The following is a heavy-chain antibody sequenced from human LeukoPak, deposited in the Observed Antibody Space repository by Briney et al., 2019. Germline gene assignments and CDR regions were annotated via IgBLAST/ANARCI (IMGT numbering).Heavy chain of an antibody. CDR1: GGSISSYY. Sequence: SETLSLTCTVSGGSISSYYWSWIRQPPGKGLEWIGYIYYSGSTNYNPSLKSRVTISVDTSKNQFSLKLSSVTAADTAVYYCARDEGAGTIYYWGQGTLVTVSS. CDR2: IYYSGST. V-gene: IGHV4-59*12. J-gene: IGHJ4*02. D-gene: IGHD6-13*01. CDR3: ARDEGAGTIYY.